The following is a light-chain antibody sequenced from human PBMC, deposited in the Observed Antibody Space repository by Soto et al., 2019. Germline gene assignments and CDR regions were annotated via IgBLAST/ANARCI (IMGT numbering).Light chain of an antibody. CDR3: QQYNNWPPWT. J-gene: IGKJ1*01. Sequence: ILMTQSPATLSVSPGERATLSCRASQSVSNNLAWYQQKPGPAPRLLIYDASTRAPGIPARFSGSGSGTAFTLTIGGLQSEDFAVYYCQQYNNWPPWTFGQGTKVEIK. V-gene: IGKV3-15*01. CDR1: QSVSNN. CDR2: DAS.